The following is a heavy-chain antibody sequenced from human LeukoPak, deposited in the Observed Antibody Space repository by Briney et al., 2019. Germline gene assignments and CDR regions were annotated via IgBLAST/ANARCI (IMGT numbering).Heavy chain of an antibody. CDR3: ARAYYYDSSGPGD. V-gene: IGHV4-39*07. D-gene: IGHD3-22*01. CDR1: GDSISDVNHY. J-gene: IGHJ4*02. CDR2: IYYSGST. Sequence: NTSETLSLTCTVSGDSISDVNHYWGWIRQPPGKGLEWIGTIYYSGSTYYNPSLKSRVTISEDTSKNQFSLRLSSVTAADTAVYYCARAYYYDSSGPGDWGQGTLVTVSS.